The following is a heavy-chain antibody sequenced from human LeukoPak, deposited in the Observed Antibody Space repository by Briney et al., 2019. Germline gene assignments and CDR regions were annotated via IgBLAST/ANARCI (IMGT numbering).Heavy chain of an antibody. V-gene: IGHV4-31*03. Sequence: PSETLSLTCTVSGGSISSGGYYWSWIRQHPGKGLEWIGYIYYSGSTYYNPSLKSRVTISVDTPKNQFSLKLISVTAADTAVYYCARDNGWHYSPVWGQGTMITVSS. CDR3: ARDNGWHYSPV. CDR1: GGSISSGGYY. J-gene: IGHJ3*01. D-gene: IGHD1-26*01. CDR2: IYYSGST.